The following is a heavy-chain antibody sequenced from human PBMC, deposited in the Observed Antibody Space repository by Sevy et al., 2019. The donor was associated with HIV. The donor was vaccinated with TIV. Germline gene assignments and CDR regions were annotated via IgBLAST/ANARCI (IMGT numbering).Heavy chain of an antibody. CDR2: IYHSGST. V-gene: IGHV4-30-2*01. Sequence: SEILSLTCAVSGGSISSGGYSWSWIRQPPGKGLEWIGYIYHSGSTYYNPSLKSRVTISVDRSKNQFSLKLSSVPAADTAVYYRARELYYYGMDVWGQGTTVTVSS. CDR1: GGSISSGGYS. J-gene: IGHJ6*02. CDR3: ARELYYYGMDV.